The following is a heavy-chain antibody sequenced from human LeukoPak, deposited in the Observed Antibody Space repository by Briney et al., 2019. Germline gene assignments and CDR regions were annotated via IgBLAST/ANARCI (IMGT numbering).Heavy chain of an antibody. CDR3: ARDFPEHYDFWSGYYKGGFDY. D-gene: IGHD3-3*01. J-gene: IGHJ4*02. Sequence: ASVKVSCTASGYTFTSYAMHWVRQAPGQRLEWMGWINAGNGNTKYSQKFQGRVTITRDTSASTAYMELSSLRPEDTAVYYCARDFPEHYDFWSGYYKGGFDYWGQGTLVTVSS. V-gene: IGHV1-3*01. CDR1: GYTFTSYA. CDR2: INAGNGNT.